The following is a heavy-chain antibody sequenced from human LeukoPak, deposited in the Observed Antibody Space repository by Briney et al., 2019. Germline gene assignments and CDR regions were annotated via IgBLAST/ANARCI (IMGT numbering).Heavy chain of an antibody. CDR2: IASDGSST. Sequence: GGSLRLSCAASGFTFSSSWMHWVRQAPGKGLVWVSRIASDGSSTTYADSVKGRFSISRDNAKNTLYLQMNSLRVEDTAVYYCARGRPHGNDYWGQGTLVTVSS. V-gene: IGHV3-74*01. CDR3: ARGRPHGNDY. CDR1: GFTFSSSW. D-gene: IGHD4-23*01. J-gene: IGHJ4*02.